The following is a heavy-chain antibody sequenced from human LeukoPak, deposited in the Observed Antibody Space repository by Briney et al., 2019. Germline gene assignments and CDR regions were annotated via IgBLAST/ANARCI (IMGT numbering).Heavy chain of an antibody. Sequence: PGGSLRLSCAASGFTFGDYYMSWLRQAPGKGLEWVSYISSSGSTIYYADSVKGRFTISRDNAKNSLYLQMNSLRAEDTAVYYCAQTGYSSGWYPYYFDYWGQGTLVTVSS. D-gene: IGHD6-19*01. CDR1: GFTFGDYY. CDR3: AQTGYSSGWYPYYFDY. CDR2: ISSSGSTI. V-gene: IGHV3-11*01. J-gene: IGHJ4*02.